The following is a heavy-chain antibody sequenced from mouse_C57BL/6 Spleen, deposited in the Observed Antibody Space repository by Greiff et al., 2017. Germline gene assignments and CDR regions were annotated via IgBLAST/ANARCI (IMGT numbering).Heavy chain of an antibody. J-gene: IGHJ2*01. D-gene: IGHD2-1*01. CDR1: GYSFTGYY. CDR2: INPSTGGT. V-gene: IGHV1-42*01. CDR3: ARYGNYLGY. Sequence: VQLQQSGPELVKPGASVKISCKASGYSFTGYYMNWVKQSPEKSLEWIGEINPSTGGTTYNQKFKAKATLTVDKSSSIAYMQLKSLTSEDSAVYYCARYGNYLGYWGQGATLTVSS.